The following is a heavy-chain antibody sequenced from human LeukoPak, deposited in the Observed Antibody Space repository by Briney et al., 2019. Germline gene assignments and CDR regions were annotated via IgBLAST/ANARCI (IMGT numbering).Heavy chain of an antibody. CDR2: INSDGSSI. D-gene: IGHD4-11*01. V-gene: IGHV3-74*01. J-gene: IGHJ4*02. CDR1: GFSISSFW. Sequence: PGGSLRPSCAASGFSISSFWMHWVRQAPGKGVVWVARINSDGSSITYVDSVKGRFAISRDNAKDTSHLQMNSLTDDDTAVYYCARGAYSFDYWGQGTLVTVSS. CDR3: ARGAYSFDY.